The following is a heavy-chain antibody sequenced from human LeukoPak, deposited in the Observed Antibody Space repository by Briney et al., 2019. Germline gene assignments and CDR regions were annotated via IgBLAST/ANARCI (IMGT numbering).Heavy chain of an antibody. CDR1: GFTFSTYT. D-gene: IGHD3-16*01. CDR2: ISSRSSYI. V-gene: IGHV3-21*04. CDR3: ARDNDSRDPSHFDY. J-gene: IGHJ4*02. Sequence: GGSLRLSCAASGFTFSTYTMNWVRQAPGKGLEWVSSISSRSSYIYYADSVKGRFTISRDNAKNSLYLQMNSLRAEDTAVYYCARDNDSRDPSHFDYWGQGTLVTVSS.